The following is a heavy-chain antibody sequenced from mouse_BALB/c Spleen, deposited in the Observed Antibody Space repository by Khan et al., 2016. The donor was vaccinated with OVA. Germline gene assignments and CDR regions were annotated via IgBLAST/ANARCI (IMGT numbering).Heavy chain of an antibody. CDR3: ARMDRK. CDR1: VLNIKDTY. Sequence: VQLKESVSELVKSGATFKLSCPASVLNIKDTYMHCLKQWPEQGLECIVRIDPPNGNTKYDPKFQGKATITADPSSNTAYLQLSSLTSEDTAVYYCARMDRKWGHNTTLTVSA. D-gene: IGHD3-3*01. J-gene: IGHJ2*01. V-gene: IGHV14-3*02. CDR2: IDPPNGNT.